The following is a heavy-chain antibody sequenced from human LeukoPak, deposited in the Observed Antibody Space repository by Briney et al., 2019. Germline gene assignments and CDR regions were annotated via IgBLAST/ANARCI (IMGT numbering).Heavy chain of an antibody. CDR3: ARDARATQYYYGMDV. J-gene: IGHJ6*02. CDR2: IYYSGST. V-gene: IGHV4-59*01. Sequence: SETLSLTCTVSGGSITSYFWSWIRQPPGKGPEWIGYIYYSGSTDYNPSLESRVTISVDTSKKQFSLKLSSVTAADTAVYYCARDARATQYYYGMDVWGQGTTVTVSS. CDR1: GGSITSYF. D-gene: IGHD2-15*01.